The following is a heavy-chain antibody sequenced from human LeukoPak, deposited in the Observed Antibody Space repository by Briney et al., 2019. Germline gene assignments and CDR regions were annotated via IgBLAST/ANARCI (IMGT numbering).Heavy chain of an antibody. CDR1: GGSISSSCYY. Sequence: SETLSLTCTVSGGSISSSCYYWGWIRQPPGKGLEWIGSIYYSGSTYYNPSLKSRVTISVDTSKNQFSLKLSSVTAADTAVYYCARHKWWYDYWGQGTLVTVSS. D-gene: IGHD2-15*01. V-gene: IGHV4-39*01. CDR2: IYYSGST. J-gene: IGHJ4*02. CDR3: ARHKWWYDY.